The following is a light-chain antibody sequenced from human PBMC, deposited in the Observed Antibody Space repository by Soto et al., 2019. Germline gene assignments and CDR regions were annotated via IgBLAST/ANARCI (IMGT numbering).Light chain of an antibody. CDR2: AAS. V-gene: IGKV3-15*01. CDR1: QGLGTN. J-gene: IGKJ1*01. CDR3: QQYGSSGT. Sequence: EVVTTQSPATLSVSPGERATLSCRASQGLGTNLAWYQQKPGQAPRLLIYAASTRATGVPGRFSGGGSATDFTLTISSLEPEDFAVYYCQQYGSSGTFGQGTKVDIK.